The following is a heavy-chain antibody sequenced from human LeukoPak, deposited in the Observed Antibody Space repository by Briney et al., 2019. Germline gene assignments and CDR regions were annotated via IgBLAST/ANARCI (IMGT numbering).Heavy chain of an antibody. CDR2: IYYSGST. CDR1: GGSISSSSYY. CDR3: ARQDYYGSGSYYNVEENNWFDP. V-gene: IGHV4-39*01. Sequence: PSETLSLTCTVSGGSISSSSYYWGWIRQPPGKGLEWIGSIYYSGSTYYNPSLKSRVTISVDTSKNQFSLKLSSVTAADTAVYYCARQDYYGSGSYYNVEENNWFDPWGQGTLVTVSS. D-gene: IGHD3-10*01. J-gene: IGHJ5*02.